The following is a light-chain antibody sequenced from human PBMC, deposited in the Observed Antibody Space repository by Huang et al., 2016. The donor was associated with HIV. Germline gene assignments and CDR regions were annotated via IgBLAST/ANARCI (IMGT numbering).Light chain of an antibody. CDR1: QTVSRN. CDR2: GAF. V-gene: IGKV3-15*01. Sequence: EIVMTQSPATLSVSPGERVTLSCRASQTVSRNLAWYQQKPGRAPRLLIYGAFTRATGISARFTGSGSGTEFTLTISSLQSEDCAVYYCQQYNNWPPGTFGQGTKLE. J-gene: IGKJ2*01. CDR3: QQYNNWPPGT.